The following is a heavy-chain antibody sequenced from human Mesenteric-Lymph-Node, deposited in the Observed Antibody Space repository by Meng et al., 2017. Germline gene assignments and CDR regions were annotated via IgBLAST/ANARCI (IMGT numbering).Heavy chain of an antibody. D-gene: IGHD3-10*01. V-gene: IGHV3-23*01. Sequence: GESLKISCEASGFTFSCCSISWVRQAPGKGLEWVSVVGIDGVTTYYADSVKGRFTISRDNAKNSLYLQMNSLRAEDTAVYYCARDGGSGLIHYYYYGMDVWGQGTTVTVSS. CDR1: GFTFSCCS. CDR3: ARDGGSGLIHYYYYGMDV. J-gene: IGHJ6*02. CDR2: VGIDGVTT.